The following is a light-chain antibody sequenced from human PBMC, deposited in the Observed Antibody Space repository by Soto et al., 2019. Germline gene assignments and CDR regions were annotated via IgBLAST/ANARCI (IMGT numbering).Light chain of an antibody. CDR3: QQANSFPIT. CDR1: QGISSW. CDR2: SAS. Sequence: DLQMTQSPSSVSASVGDRVTSTCRASQGISSWLAWYQQKHVKAPKLLNYSASILQSGVPSRLSGSGSGTDFTLTISSLQPEDFANYYCQQANSFPITFRQGTRLQIK. V-gene: IGKV1-12*01. J-gene: IGKJ5*01.